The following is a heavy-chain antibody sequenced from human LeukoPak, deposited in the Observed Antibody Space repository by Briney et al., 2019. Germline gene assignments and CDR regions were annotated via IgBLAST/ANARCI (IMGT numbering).Heavy chain of an antibody. CDR3: TRGQVADYYYYYMDV. CDR2: INTDGTKT. Sequence: GGSLRLSCAASGLTFSNYWIHWVRHAPGTGLVWVSRINTDGTKTLYADSVKGRFIISRDHAKNTLYLQMNTLRTADTAVYYCTRGQVADYYYYYMDVWGKGTTVTVSS. CDR1: GLTFSNYW. V-gene: IGHV3-74*01. J-gene: IGHJ6*03.